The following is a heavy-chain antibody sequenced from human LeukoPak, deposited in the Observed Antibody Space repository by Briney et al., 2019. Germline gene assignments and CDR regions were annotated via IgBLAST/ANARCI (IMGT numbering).Heavy chain of an antibody. CDR2: ISGSGGST. CDR1: GVTFSSYA. J-gene: IGHJ4*02. CDR3: AKVMAARPLIAQ. D-gene: IGHD6-6*01. V-gene: IGHV3-23*01. Sequence: QTGGSLRLSCAASGVTFSSYAMSWVRQAPGKELDWVSAISGSGGSTYYADSVKGRFTISRDNSKNTLYLQMNSLRAEDTAVYYCAKVMAARPLIAQWGQGTLVTVSS.